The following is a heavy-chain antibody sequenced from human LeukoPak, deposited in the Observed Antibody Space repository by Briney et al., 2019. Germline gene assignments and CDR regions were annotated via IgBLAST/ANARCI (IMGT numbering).Heavy chain of an antibody. CDR1: GFTFSSYW. CDR3: AKVPDYYGSGRYH. D-gene: IGHD3-10*01. Sequence: GGSLRLSCAASGFTFSSYWMSWVRQAPGKGLEWVANIKQDGSEKYYMDSVKGRFTISRDNAKNSLYLQMNSLRAEDTAVYYCAKVPDYYGSGRYHWGQGTLVTVSS. J-gene: IGHJ4*02. CDR2: IKQDGSEK. V-gene: IGHV3-7*01.